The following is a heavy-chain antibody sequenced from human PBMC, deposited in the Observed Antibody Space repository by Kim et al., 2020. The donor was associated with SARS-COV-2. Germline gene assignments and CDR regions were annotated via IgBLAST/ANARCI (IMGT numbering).Heavy chain of an antibody. D-gene: IGHD3-9*01. CDR2: VYFTGST. Sequence: SETLSLTCTVSGESIISNDYYWGWVRQAPGKGPEWIGSVYFTGSTYFNPSLKSRVSILVDTSKSQFSLRLDSVTAADMAVYFCARDSNDLVTGYPPFDS. V-gene: IGHV4-39*07. CDR1: GESIISNDYY. J-gene: IGHJ5*01. CDR3: ARDSNDLVTGYPPFDS.